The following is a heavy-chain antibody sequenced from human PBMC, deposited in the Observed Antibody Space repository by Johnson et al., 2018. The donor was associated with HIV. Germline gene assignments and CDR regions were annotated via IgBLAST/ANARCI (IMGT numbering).Heavy chain of an antibody. Sequence: QVQLVESGGGVVQPGRSLRLSCAASGFSFSSYDMHWVRQAPGKGLEWVAVISYDGSNKYYADSVKGRFTISRDNSKNTLYLQMNSLRAEDTAVYYCARGYTWNDVSIWGQG. V-gene: IGHV3-30*03. CDR2: ISYDGSNK. J-gene: IGHJ3*02. CDR1: GFSFSSYD. D-gene: IGHD1-1*01. CDR3: ARGYTWNDVSI.